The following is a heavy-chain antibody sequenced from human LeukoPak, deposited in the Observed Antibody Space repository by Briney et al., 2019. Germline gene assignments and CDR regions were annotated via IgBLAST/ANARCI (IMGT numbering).Heavy chain of an antibody. CDR2: IFHSGIT. J-gene: IGHJ4*02. CDR3: ARHSFRSGYYFDY. V-gene: IGHV4-38-2*01. CDR1: GGSFSGYY. Sequence: SETLSLTCAVYGGSFSGYYWGWIRQPPGKGLEWIGSIFHSGITYYNPSLKSRLTISLDTSKNHFSLKLSSVTAADTAVYYCARHSFRSGYYFDYWGQGTLVTDSS. D-gene: IGHD6-25*01.